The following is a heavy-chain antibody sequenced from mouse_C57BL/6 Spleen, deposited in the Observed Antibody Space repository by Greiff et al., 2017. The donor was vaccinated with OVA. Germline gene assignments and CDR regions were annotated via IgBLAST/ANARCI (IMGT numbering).Heavy chain of an antibody. V-gene: IGHV1-50*01. J-gene: IGHJ3*01. Sequence: QVQLQQPGAELVKPGASVKLSCKASGYTFTSYWMQWVKQRPGQGLEWIGEIDPSGSSTNYNQKFKGKATLTVDTSSSTAYMQLSSLTSEDSAVYYCARRGPITRVWFAYWGQGTLVTVSA. CDR3: ARRGPITRVWFAY. D-gene: IGHD2-4*01. CDR1: GYTFTSYW. CDR2: IDPSGSST.